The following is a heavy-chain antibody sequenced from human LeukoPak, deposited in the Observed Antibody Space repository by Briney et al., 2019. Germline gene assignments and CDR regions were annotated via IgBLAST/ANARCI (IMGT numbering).Heavy chain of an antibody. CDR1: GGTFSSYA. Sequence: SVKVSCKASGGTFSSYAISWVRQAPGQGLEWMGGIIPIFGTANYAQKFQGRVTITADESTSTAYMELSSLRSEDTAVYYCAHRKRGSGSSNAFDIWGQGTMVTVSS. V-gene: IGHV1-69*13. J-gene: IGHJ3*02. D-gene: IGHD6-6*01. CDR2: IIPIFGTA. CDR3: AHRKRGSGSSNAFDI.